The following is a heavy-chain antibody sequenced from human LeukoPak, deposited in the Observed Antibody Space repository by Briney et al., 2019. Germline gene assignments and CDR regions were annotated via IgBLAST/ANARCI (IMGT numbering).Heavy chain of an antibody. CDR1: GFTFSSYS. CDR3: ARDYYDILTGYEGAFDI. D-gene: IGHD3-9*01. J-gene: IGHJ3*02. V-gene: IGHV3-21*01. CDR2: ISSSSSYI. Sequence: GGSLRLSCAASGFTFSSYSMNWVRQAPGKGLEWVSSISSSSSYIYYADSVKARFTISRDNAKNSLYLQMNSLRAKDTAVYYCARDYYDILTGYEGAFDIWGQGTMVTVSS.